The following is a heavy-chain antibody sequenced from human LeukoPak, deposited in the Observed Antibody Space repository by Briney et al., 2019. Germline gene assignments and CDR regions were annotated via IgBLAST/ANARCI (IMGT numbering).Heavy chain of an antibody. V-gene: IGHV4-59*08. CDR2: IYYSGST. CDR3: ARHTYYYDSLDF. J-gene: IGHJ4*02. Sequence: SETLSLTCTVSGGSISSYYWSWIRQPPGKGLEWIGYIYYSGSTNYNPSLKSRVTMSVDTSKNQFSLKLTSATAADTAVYYCARHTYYYDSLDFWGQGTLVTVSS. CDR1: GGSISSYY. D-gene: IGHD3-22*01.